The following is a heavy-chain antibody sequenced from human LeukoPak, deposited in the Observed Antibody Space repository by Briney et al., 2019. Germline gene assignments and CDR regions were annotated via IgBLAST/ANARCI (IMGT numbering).Heavy chain of an antibody. CDR1: GGSISSSSYY. CDR2: IYYSGST. Sequence: SETLSLTCTVSGGSISSSSYYWGWIRQPPGKGLEWIGSIYYSGSTYYNPSLKSRVTISVDTSKNQFSLKLSSVTAADTAVYYCARDLDSSSSEFDYWGQGTLVTVSS. J-gene: IGHJ4*02. CDR3: ARDLDSSSSEFDY. V-gene: IGHV4-39*07. D-gene: IGHD6-6*01.